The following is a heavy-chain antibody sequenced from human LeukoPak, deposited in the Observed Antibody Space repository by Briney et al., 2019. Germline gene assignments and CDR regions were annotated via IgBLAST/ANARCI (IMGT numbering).Heavy chain of an antibody. CDR2: IYYSGST. CDR1: GGSISSSSYY. Sequence: SETLSLTCTVSGGSISSSSYYWGWIRQPPGKGLEWIGSIYYSGSTYYNPSLKSRVTISVDTSKNQFSLKLSSVTAADTAVYYCASLSGGSFDYCGQRTLVTVSS. CDR3: ASLSGGSFDY. J-gene: IGHJ4*02. V-gene: IGHV4-39*07. D-gene: IGHD4-23*01.